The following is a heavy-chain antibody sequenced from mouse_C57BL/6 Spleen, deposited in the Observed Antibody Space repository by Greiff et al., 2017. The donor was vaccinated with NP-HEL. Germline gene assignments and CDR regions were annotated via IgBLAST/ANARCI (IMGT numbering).Heavy chain of an antibody. CDR2: INPSSGYT. V-gene: IGHV1-4*01. J-gene: IGHJ3*01. Sequence: VQLQQSGAELARPGASVKMSCKASGYTFTSYTMHWVKQRPGQGLEWIGYINPSSGYTKYNQKFKDTATLTADKSSSTAFMQLSSLTSEDSAVYYCASPNYYGSPWFAYWGQGTLVTVSA. D-gene: IGHD1-1*01. CDR3: ASPNYYGSPWFAY. CDR1: GYTFTSYT.